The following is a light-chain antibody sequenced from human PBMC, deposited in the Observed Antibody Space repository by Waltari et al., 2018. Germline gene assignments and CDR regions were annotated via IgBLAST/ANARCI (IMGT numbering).Light chain of an antibody. J-gene: IGKJ2*01. V-gene: IGKV3-20*01. CDR2: VAS. CDR1: QIVSSTY. CDR3: QYYGGSYS. Sequence: IVLTESPGTLSLSPGERATLSCRASQIVSSTYLAWYQQKPGQAPRRLIYVASRRATGVPDRFSGSGSGPDFTLTISRLEPEDVAVYYCQYYGGSYSFGQGTKLEIK.